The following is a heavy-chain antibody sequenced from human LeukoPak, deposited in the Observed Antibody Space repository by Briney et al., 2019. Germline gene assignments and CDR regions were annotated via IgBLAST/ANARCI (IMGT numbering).Heavy chain of an antibody. Sequence: GESLKISCKGSGYSFTSYWIGWVRQMPGKGLEWMGIIYPGDSDTRYSPSFQGQVTISADKSISTAYLQWSSLKASDTAMYYCARQSRYSSSWYEGDYYYYMDVWGKGTTVTVSS. D-gene: IGHD6-13*01. CDR2: IYPGDSDT. V-gene: IGHV5-51*01. CDR3: ARQSRYSSSWYEGDYYYYMDV. CDR1: GYSFTSYW. J-gene: IGHJ6*03.